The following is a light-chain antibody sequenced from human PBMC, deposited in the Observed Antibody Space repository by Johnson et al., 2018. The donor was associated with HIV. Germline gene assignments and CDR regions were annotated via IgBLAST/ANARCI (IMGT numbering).Light chain of an antibody. Sequence: QSVLTQPPSVSAAPGQKVTISCSGSSSNIGNNYVSWYQQLTGTAPKLLIYDNNKRPSGIPDRFSGSKSGTSATLGITGLQTGDEADYYCGTWDSSLSAYVLGTGTKVTVL. J-gene: IGLJ1*01. V-gene: IGLV1-51*01. CDR3: GTWDSSLSAYV. CDR2: DNN. CDR1: SSNIGNNY.